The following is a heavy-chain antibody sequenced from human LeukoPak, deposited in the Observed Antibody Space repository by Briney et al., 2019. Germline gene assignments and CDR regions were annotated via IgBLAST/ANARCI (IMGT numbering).Heavy chain of an antibody. CDR3: ARERLYYDYVWGSYRYEPSANWFDP. Sequence: SEILSLTCAVSGGSISSSNWWSWVRQPPGKGLEWIGEIYHSGSTNYNPSLKSRVTISVDKSKNQFSLKLSSVTAADTAVYYCARERLYYDYVWGSYRYEPSANWFDPWGQGTLVTVSS. J-gene: IGHJ5*02. CDR2: IYHSGST. V-gene: IGHV4-4*02. D-gene: IGHD3-16*02. CDR1: GGSISSSNW.